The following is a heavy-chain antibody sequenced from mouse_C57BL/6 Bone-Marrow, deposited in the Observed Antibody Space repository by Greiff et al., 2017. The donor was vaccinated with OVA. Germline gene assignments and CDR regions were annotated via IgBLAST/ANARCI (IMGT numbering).Heavy chain of an antibody. Sequence: SGPELVKPGASVKMSCKASGYTFTDYNMHWVKQSHGKSLEWIGYINPNNGGTSYNQKFKGKATLTVNKSSSTAYMELRSLTSEDSAVYYCAIEGRYAMDYWGQGTSVTVSS. CDR1: GYTFTDYN. CDR3: AIEGRYAMDY. D-gene: IGHD3-3*01. V-gene: IGHV1-22*01. J-gene: IGHJ4*01. CDR2: INPNNGGT.